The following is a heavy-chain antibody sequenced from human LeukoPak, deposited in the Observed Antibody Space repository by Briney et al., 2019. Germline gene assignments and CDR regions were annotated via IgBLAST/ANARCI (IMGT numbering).Heavy chain of an antibody. D-gene: IGHD2-15*01. Sequence: GESLKISCEGSGFHFSNYWIAWVRQMPGKGLEWMGIIYPGDSESRYSPSFEGQVTISADKSISTAFLQWSSLKASDTAMYYCARRSGGYYYYYMDVWGKGTTVTVSS. V-gene: IGHV5-51*01. CDR1: GFHFSNYW. CDR2: IYPGDSES. CDR3: ARRSGGYYYYYMDV. J-gene: IGHJ6*03.